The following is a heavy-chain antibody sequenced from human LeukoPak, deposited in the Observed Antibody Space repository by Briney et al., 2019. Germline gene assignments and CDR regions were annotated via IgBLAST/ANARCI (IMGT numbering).Heavy chain of an antibody. CDR1: GHTLTDIS. CDR3: VTDRGAINASDI. D-gene: IGHD2-15*01. V-gene: IGHV1-24*01. J-gene: IGHJ3*02. Sequence: ASVTVPCKVSGHTLTDISIHWVRQPPGEELEWMGRFYHGDGVGVSATRLPGRVGLTEDTSTDTAYMDLRSLRSEEPAMYYCVTDRGAINASDIWGQGTMVTVSS. CDR2: FYHGDGVG.